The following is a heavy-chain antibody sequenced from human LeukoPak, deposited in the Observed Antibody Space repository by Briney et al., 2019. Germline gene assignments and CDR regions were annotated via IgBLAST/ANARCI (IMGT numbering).Heavy chain of an antibody. CDR3: AREGGYSGYDPYYFDY. Sequence: SVKVSCKASGGTFSSYAISWVRQAPGQGLEWMGRIIPILGIANYAQKFQGRVTITADKSTSTAYMELSSLRSEDTTVYYCAREGGYSGYDPYYFDYWGQGTLVTVSS. D-gene: IGHD5-12*01. CDR2: IIPILGIA. J-gene: IGHJ4*02. V-gene: IGHV1-69*04. CDR1: GGTFSSYA.